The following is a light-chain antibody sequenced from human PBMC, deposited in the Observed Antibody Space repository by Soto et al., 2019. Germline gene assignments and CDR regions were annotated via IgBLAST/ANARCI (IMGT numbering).Light chain of an antibody. Sequence: QSVLTQPPSVSGAPGQRVTISCTGSSSNIGAGYDVHWYQQLPGTAPKLLIYANNNRPSGVPDRFSGSKSGTSASLAITGLQAEDEGDYYCQSYDSSLSVVFGGGTKL. CDR2: ANN. CDR1: SSNIGAGYD. V-gene: IGLV1-40*01. J-gene: IGLJ2*01. CDR3: QSYDSSLSVV.